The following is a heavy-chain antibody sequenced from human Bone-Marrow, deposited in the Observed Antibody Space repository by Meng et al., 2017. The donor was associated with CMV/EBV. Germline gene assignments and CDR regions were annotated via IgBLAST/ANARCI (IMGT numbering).Heavy chain of an antibody. CDR1: GWSFSGYY. D-gene: IGHD2-21*01. J-gene: IGHJ4*02. V-gene: IGHV4-34*01. CDR3: ARAYCGGDCPFDY. Sequence: CSVYGWSFSGYYWSWIRQPPGKGLEWIGEINHSGSTNSNPSLKSRVAISVDTSKNQFSLKLSSVTAADTAVYYCARAYCGGDCPFDYWGQGTLVTVSS. CDR2: INHSGST.